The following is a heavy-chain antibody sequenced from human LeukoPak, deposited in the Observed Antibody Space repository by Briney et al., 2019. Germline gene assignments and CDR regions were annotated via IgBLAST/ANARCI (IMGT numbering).Heavy chain of an antibody. V-gene: IGHV3-23*01. CDR3: AKDQGYCGGDCYSAFDI. J-gene: IGHJ3*02. CDR2: ISGSGGST. Sequence: GGSLRLSCAASGFTFSSYAMSWVRQAPGKGLEWVSAISGSGGSTYYADSVKGRFTISRDNSKNTLYLQMNSLRAEDTAVYYCAKDQGYCGGDCYSAFDIWGQGTMVTVSS. D-gene: IGHD2-21*01. CDR1: GFTFSSYA.